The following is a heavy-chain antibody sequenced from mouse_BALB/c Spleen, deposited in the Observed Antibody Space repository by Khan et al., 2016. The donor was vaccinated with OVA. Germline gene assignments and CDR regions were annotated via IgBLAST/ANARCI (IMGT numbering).Heavy chain of an antibody. D-gene: IGHD1-1*02. J-gene: IGHJ3*01. Sequence: QVQLKQSGAELVKPGASMRLSCKASGYTFTSYYLYWVKQRPGQGLEWIGDINPSNGGTNFNEKFKTKATLTVDKSSSTAYMELSSLTSEDSAVYYCTRLGYGTFGYWGQGTLVTVSA. CDR3: TRLGYGTFGY. CDR1: GYTFTSYY. V-gene: IGHV1S81*02. CDR2: INPSNGGT.